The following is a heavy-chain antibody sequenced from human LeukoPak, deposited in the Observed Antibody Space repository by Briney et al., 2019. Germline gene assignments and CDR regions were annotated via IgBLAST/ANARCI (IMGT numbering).Heavy chain of an antibody. D-gene: IGHD2-15*01. CDR3: ARDSGVVIAATGNY. Sequence: ASVKLSCKASGYTFTTYGISWVRQAPGQGLECMGWTSAYNGITNYAQKLPGRVTMTTSTSTSTAYMELRSLRSDDTAVYYCARDSGVVIAATGNYWGQGTLVTVSS. V-gene: IGHV1-18*04. J-gene: IGHJ4*02. CDR1: GYTFTTYG. CDR2: TSAYNGIT.